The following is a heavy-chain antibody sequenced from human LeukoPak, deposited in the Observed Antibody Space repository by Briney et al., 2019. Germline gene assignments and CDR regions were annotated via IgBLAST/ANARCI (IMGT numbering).Heavy chain of an antibody. Sequence: SETLSLTCTASGASISGYYWSWIRQPPGKELEWIGYFYTSGSAHYNPALRSRVTMSVDTSKNQFSLKLSSVTAADTAVYYCARGLRDEDRHYNYYYMDVWGKGTTVTVSS. CDR2: FYTSGSA. CDR3: ARGLRDEDRHYNYYYMDV. D-gene: IGHD2-21*01. V-gene: IGHV4-4*09. J-gene: IGHJ6*03. CDR1: GASISGYY.